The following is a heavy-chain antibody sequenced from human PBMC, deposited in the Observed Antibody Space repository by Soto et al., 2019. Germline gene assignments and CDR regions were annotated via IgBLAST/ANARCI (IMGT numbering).Heavy chain of an antibody. CDR2: IDPSDSYT. CDR1: GYNCTTYW. J-gene: IGHJ4*01. Sequence: GESLKSACQGSGYNCTTYWISWVRQLPGRGLEWMGRIDPSDSYTNYSPSFHGHITISVDRSISTAYLHWSSLKASDTAIYFCARRIVGSYYPGFWGHGTLVTVSS. D-gene: IGHD3-10*01. V-gene: IGHV5-10-1*01. CDR3: ARRIVGSYYPGF.